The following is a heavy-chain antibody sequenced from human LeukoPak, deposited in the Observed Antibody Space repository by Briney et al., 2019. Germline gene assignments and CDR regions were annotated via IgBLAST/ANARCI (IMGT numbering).Heavy chain of an antibody. Sequence: GGSLRLSCAASGFTFSSYAMSWVRQAPGKGLEWVSVISGSGGSTYYADSVKGRFTISRDNSKNTLYLRMNSLRAEDTAVYYCAKSGAYYYDSSGYYHVPDYWGQGTLVTVSS. CDR3: AKSGAYYYDSSGYYHVPDY. J-gene: IGHJ4*02. CDR1: GFTFSSYA. D-gene: IGHD3-22*01. CDR2: ISGSGGST. V-gene: IGHV3-23*01.